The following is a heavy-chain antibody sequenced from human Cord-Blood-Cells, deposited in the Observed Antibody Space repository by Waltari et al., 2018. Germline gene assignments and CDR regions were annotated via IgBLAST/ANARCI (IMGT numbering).Heavy chain of an antibody. CDR2: ISAYNGNT. CDR3: ARDLNMWELLGGY. Sequence: QVQLVQSGAEVKKPGASVRVSAKASGYTFTSSGIGWARPAPGQGLEWMGGISAYNGNTNYAQKLQGRVTMTTDTSTSTAYMELRSLRSDDTAVYYCARDLNMWELLGGYWGQGTLVTVSS. J-gene: IGHJ4*02. D-gene: IGHD1-26*01. CDR1: GYTFTSSG. V-gene: IGHV1-18*04.